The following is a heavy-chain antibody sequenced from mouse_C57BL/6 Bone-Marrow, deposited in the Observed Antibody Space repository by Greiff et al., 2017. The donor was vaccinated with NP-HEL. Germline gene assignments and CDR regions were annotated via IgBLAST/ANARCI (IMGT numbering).Heavy chain of an antibody. CDR3: TRGGTTPYFDV. CDR2: ISSGGDYI. D-gene: IGHD1-1*01. V-gene: IGHV5-9-1*02. J-gene: IGHJ1*03. CDR1: GFTFSSYA. Sequence: EVKVVESGEGLVKPGGSLKLSCAASGFTFSSYAMSWVRQTPEKRLEWVAYISSGGDYIYYADTVKGRFTISRDNARNTLYLQMSSLKSEDTAMYYCTRGGTTPYFDVWGTGTTVTVSS.